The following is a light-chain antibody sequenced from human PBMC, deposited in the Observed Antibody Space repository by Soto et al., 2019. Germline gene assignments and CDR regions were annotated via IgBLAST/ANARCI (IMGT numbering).Light chain of an antibody. CDR1: SGDIGSYTY. CDR2: EVT. Sequence: QSVLTQPASVSGSPGQSITISCTGISGDIGSYTYVSWYQQYPGKAPKLLISEVTNRPSGVSNRFSGSKSGNTASLTISGLQAEDEAHYYCSSYTTNSPPVVFGGGTKLTVL. V-gene: IGLV2-14*01. CDR3: SSYTTNSPPVV. J-gene: IGLJ2*01.